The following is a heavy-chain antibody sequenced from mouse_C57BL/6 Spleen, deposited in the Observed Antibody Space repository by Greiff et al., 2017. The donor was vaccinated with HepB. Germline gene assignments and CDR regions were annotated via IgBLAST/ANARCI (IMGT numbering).Heavy chain of an antibody. Sequence: QVQLQQPGAELVRPGPSVKLSCKASGYTFTSYWMHWVKQRPGQGLEWIGVIDPSDSYTNYNQKFKGKATLTVDTSSSTAYMQLSSLTSEDSAVYYCARSGDYDAYYFDYWGQGTTLTVSS. D-gene: IGHD2-4*01. J-gene: IGHJ2*01. V-gene: IGHV1-59*01. CDR1: GYTFTSYW. CDR3: ARSGDYDAYYFDY. CDR2: IDPSDSYT.